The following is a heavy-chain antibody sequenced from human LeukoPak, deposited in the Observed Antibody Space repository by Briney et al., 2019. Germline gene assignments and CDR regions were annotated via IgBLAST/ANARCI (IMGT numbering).Heavy chain of an antibody. D-gene: IGHD7-27*01. CDR1: GFTFSSYW. CDR2: INTDGST. V-gene: IGHV3-74*01. CDR3: ATGEAFDI. Sequence: GGSLRLSCAASGFTFSSYWMHWVRQAPGKGLVWVSRINTDGSTSYADSVKGRFTFSRDNAKNTLYLQMNSLRAEDTAVYYCATGEAFDIWGQGTMVTVSS. J-gene: IGHJ3*02.